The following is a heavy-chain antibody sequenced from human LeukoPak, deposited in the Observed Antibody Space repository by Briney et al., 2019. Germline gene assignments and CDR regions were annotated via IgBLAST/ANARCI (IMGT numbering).Heavy chain of an antibody. J-gene: IGHJ4*02. Sequence: ASVKVSCKASGYTFTNYYLHWVRQAPGQGLEWMGWLNPNSGGTNYAQKLQGRVTMTRDTSISTAYMELSSLRSDDTAMYYCASSLATSLATEYDYWGQGTLVTVSS. D-gene: IGHD3-3*02. CDR2: LNPNSGGT. CDR1: GYTFTNYY. CDR3: ASSLATSLATEYDY. V-gene: IGHV1-2*02.